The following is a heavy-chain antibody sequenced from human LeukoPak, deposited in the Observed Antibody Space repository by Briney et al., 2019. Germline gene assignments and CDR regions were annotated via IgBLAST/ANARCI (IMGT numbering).Heavy chain of an antibody. D-gene: IGHD6-13*01. CDR2: VDGGGGGT. J-gene: IGHJ4*02. CDR3: AKQSAGSAAWYSLHYDF. V-gene: IGHV3-23*01. Sequence: GGSLRLSCAASGFIFSSYAMSWVRRAPGRGLEWVSSVDGGGGGTYYADSVKGRFTISRDNSKDTLYLQMNGLRAEDTAVYFCAKQSAGSAAWYSLHYDFWGQGTLVTVSS. CDR1: GFIFSSYA.